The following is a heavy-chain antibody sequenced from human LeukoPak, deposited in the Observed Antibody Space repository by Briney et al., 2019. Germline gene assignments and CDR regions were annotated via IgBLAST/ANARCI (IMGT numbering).Heavy chain of an antibody. CDR2: IWYDGSNK. CDR3: AKPSGTTLRNYFDY. CDR1: GFTFSSYG. V-gene: IGHV3-33*06. J-gene: IGHJ4*02. D-gene: IGHD1-7*01. Sequence: GGSLRLSCAASGFTFSSYGMHWVRQAPGKGLEWVAVIWYDGSNKYYADSVKGRFTISRDNPKNTLYLQMNSLRAEDTAVYYCAKPSGTTLRNYFDYWGQGTLVTVSS.